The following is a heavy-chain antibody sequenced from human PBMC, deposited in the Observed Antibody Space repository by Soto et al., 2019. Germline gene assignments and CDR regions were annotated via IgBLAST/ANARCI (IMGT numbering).Heavy chain of an antibody. J-gene: IGHJ4*02. Sequence: GASVKVCCKASGCTFTGYYMHWVRQAPGQGLEWMGWINPNSGGTNYAQKFQGWVTMTRDTSISTAYMELSRLRSDDTAVYYCARAPRDNSGYPQYYFDYWGQGTLVTVSS. CDR1: GCTFTGYY. CDR2: INPNSGGT. D-gene: IGHD3-22*01. CDR3: ARAPRDNSGYPQYYFDY. V-gene: IGHV1-2*04.